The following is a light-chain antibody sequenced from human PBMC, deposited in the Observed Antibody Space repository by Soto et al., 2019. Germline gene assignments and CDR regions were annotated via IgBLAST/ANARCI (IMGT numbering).Light chain of an antibody. Sequence: DIRMTQSPSTLSASVGDRVIITCRASQSISSWLAWYQQKPGKVPNLLIYDASNLESGVPSRFSGSGSGTEFTLTISSLQPDDFATYYCQQHQSYWTFGQGTKVEIK. CDR1: QSISSW. CDR3: QQHQSYWT. V-gene: IGKV1-5*01. CDR2: DAS. J-gene: IGKJ1*01.